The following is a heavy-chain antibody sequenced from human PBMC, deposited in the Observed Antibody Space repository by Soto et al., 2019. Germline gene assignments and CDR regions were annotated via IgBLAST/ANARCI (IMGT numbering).Heavy chain of an antibody. CDR1: GFTFSDSA. CDR2: ISGSGGTT. J-gene: IGHJ4*02. CDR3: GKYASTSWSHFDY. V-gene: IGHV3-23*01. Sequence: GGSLRLSCEASGFTFSDSAMSWVRQAPGKGLEWVSAISGSGGTTDHADSVKGRFIISRDNSKNTLYLQMNSLRAEDTAVYYCGKYASTSWSHFDYWGQGTLVTVSS. D-gene: IGHD6-13*01.